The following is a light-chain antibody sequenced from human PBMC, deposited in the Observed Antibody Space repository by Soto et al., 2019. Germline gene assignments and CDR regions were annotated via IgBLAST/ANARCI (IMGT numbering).Light chain of an antibody. CDR3: QHYNSYSEA. Sequence: DIQMTQSPSSVSASVADRVTITCRASQGISSWLAWYQQKPGKAPNLLIHAAFNLQSGVPSRFSGSGSGTEFTLTISSLQTDDFATYYCQHYNSYSEAFGQGTRLEIK. CDR1: QGISSW. J-gene: IGKJ5*01. V-gene: IGKV1-5*01. CDR2: AAF.